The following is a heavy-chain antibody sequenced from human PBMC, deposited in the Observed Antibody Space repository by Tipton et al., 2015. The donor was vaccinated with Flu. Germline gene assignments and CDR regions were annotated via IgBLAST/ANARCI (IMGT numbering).Heavy chain of an antibody. CDR3: ARTRGGYCSSTSCYADYFDF. CDR1: GFKFADYA. D-gene: IGHD2-2*01. CDR2: ISWSSNMI. J-gene: IGHJ4*02. Sequence: SLRLSCAASSGFKFADYAMHWVRQAPGKGLEWVAGISWSSNMIGYVDSVKGRFTISRDNAKNSLYLQMNSLRAEDTAVYYCARTRGGYCSSTSCYADYFDFWGQGTLVTVSS. V-gene: IGHV3-9*01.